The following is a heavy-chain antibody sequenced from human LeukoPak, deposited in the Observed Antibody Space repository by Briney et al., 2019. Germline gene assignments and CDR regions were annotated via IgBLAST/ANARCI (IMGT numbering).Heavy chain of an antibody. J-gene: IGHJ4*02. CDR1: GYTFTSYG. D-gene: IGHD3-22*01. Sequence: GASVKVSCKASGYTFTSYGISWARQAPGQGLEWMGWISAYNGNTNYAQKLQGRVTMTTDTSTSTAYMELRSLRSDDTAVYYCARGIKGYYYDSSGYYFDYWGQGTLVTVSS. CDR2: ISAYNGNT. CDR3: ARGIKGYYYDSSGYYFDY. V-gene: IGHV1-18*01.